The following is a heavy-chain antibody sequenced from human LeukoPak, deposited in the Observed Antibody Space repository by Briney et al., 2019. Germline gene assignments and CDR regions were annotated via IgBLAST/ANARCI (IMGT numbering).Heavy chain of an antibody. CDR1: GFTVSSNY. CDR2: IYSGGST. CDR3: ARVAVGGSCRVY. V-gene: IGHV3-53*04. D-gene: IGHD6-19*01. J-gene: IGHJ4*02. Sequence: GGSLRLSCAASGFTVSSNYMSWVRQAPGKGLEWVSVIYSGGSTYYADSVKGRLTISRHNSKNTPYLQMNSLRAEDTAVYYCARVAVGGSCRVYWGQGTLVTVSS.